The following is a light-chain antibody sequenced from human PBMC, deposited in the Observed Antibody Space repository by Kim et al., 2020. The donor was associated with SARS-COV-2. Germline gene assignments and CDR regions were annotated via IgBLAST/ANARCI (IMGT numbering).Light chain of an antibody. J-gene: IGLJ1*01. Sequence: QRVTTACTGTFSHIGAGYDVHWYQQVPGAAPKLLIYGHTNRPSGVPDRFSGSKSDTSASLAITGLQPEDEADYYCQSYDSSLNSYVFGTGTKVTVL. CDR1: FSHIGAGYD. CDR2: GHT. V-gene: IGLV1-40*01. CDR3: QSYDSSLNSYV.